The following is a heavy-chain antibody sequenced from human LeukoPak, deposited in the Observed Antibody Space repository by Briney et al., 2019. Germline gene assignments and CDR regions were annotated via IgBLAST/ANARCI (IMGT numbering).Heavy chain of an antibody. CDR2: VDPEDGET. Sequence: WASVKVSCKVSGYTFTDYYMHWVQRAPGKGLEWMGLVDPEDGETIYAEKFQGRVAITADTSTDTAYMELSSLRSEDTAVYYCATASRGGDYWGQGTLVTVSS. V-gene: IGHV1-69-2*01. CDR3: ATASRGGDY. J-gene: IGHJ4*02. CDR1: GYTFTDYY.